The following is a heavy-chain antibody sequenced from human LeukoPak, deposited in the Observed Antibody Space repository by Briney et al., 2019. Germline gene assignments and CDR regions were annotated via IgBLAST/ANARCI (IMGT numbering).Heavy chain of an antibody. CDR1: GGSISSYY. CDR2: IYTSGST. Sequence: SETLPLTCTVSGGSISSYYWSWIRQPAGKGLEWIGRIYTSGSTNYNPSLKSRVTMSVDTSKNQFSLKLSSVTAADTAVYYCARDRYYYGSGSSPAYFDYWGQGTLVTVSS. D-gene: IGHD3-10*01. V-gene: IGHV4-4*07. J-gene: IGHJ4*02. CDR3: ARDRYYYGSGSSPAYFDY.